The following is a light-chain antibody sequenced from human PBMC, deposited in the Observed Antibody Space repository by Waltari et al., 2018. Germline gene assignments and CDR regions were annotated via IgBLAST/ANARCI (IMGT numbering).Light chain of an antibody. CDR2: WAS. V-gene: IGKV4-1*01. CDR3: QQYNSRRT. Sequence: DIVMTQSPDSLAVSLGERATINCKSSQRLLYNSNDKNYLAWYQQKPGQPPKLLIYWASTRHSGVPDRFSGSGSATDFTLTISSLQAEDVAVYYCQQYNSRRTFGQGTKVEIK. CDR1: QRLLYNSNDKNY. J-gene: IGKJ1*01.